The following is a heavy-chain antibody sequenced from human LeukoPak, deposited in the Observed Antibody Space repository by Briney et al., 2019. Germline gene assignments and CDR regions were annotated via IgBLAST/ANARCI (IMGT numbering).Heavy chain of an antibody. CDR1: GFSFSTYG. Sequence: GSLRLSCAASGFSFSTYGMHWVRQAPDTGLEWVALIWHDGSKEYYADSVKGRFTISRDNSKNTLYLEMNSLRADDTAVYYCAGDTPPGGEYYFEYWGQGALVTVSS. J-gene: IGHJ4*02. V-gene: IGHV3-33*01. D-gene: IGHD3-16*01. CDR2: IWHDGSKE. CDR3: AGDTPPGGEYYFEY.